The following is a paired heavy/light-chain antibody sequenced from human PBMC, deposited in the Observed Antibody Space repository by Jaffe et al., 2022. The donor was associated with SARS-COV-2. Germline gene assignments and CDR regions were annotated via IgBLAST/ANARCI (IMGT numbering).Heavy chain of an antibody. Sequence: DVQLVESGGRLVQPGGSLRLSCAASGFTFSSSAMSWVRQAPGKGLEWVSSIFSSGAATDYADSVKGRFTISRDNPKNTLYLQMSSLRGEDTAVYFCAKSPRNSLTGSVHWNFDLWGRGTLVTVSS. CDR1: GFTFSSSA. J-gene: IGHJ2*01. CDR2: IFSSGAAT. CDR3: AKSPRNSLTGSVHWNFDL. V-gene: IGHV3-23*04. D-gene: IGHD3-9*01.
Light chain of an antibody. CDR3: QQYGRLPLT. CDR1: QTISGSTY. V-gene: IGKV3-20*01. J-gene: IGKJ3*01. Sequence: EIVLTQSPGTLSLSPGETATLSCRASQTISGSTYLAWYQQRPGQAPRLLIYGASSRATAIPDRFSGSGSGTDFTLTISRLEPEDFAVYYCQQYGRLPLTFGPGTNVEIK. CDR2: GAS.